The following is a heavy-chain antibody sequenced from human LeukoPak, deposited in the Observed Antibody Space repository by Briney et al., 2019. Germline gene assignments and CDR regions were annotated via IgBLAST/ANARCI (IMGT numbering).Heavy chain of an antibody. CDR1: GFTFSSYA. J-gene: IGHJ4*02. CDR2: ISGSGGNT. V-gene: IGHV3-23*01. CDR3: AKAQDTTMVDY. D-gene: IGHD5-18*01. Sequence: GGSLRLSCAASGFTFSSYAMSWVRQAPGKGLEWLSAISGSGGNTYYADSVKGRFTICRDNSKNTLYLQMNSLRAEDTTVYYCAKAQDTTMVDYWGQGTLVTVSS.